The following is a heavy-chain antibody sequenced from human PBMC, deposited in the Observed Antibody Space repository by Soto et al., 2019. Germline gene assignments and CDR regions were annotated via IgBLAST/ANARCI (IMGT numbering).Heavy chain of an antibody. CDR2: IYHSGST. Sequence: SETLSLTCAVSGGSISSSNWWSWVRQPPGKGLEWTGEIYHSGSTNYNPSLKSRVTISVDKSKIQFSLKLRSVTAADTAVYYCARAPRRGGSCRDYYYGMDVWGQGTTVTVSS. D-gene: IGHD1-26*01. J-gene: IGHJ6*02. CDR1: GGSISSSNW. CDR3: ARAPRRGGSCRDYYYGMDV. V-gene: IGHV4-4*02.